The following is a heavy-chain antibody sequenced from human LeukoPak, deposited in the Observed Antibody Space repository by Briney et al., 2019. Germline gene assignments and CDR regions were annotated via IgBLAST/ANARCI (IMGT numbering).Heavy chain of an antibody. V-gene: IGHV4-61*02. Sequence: SETLSLTCTVSGDSISSGDYYWSWIRQPAGKGLEWIGRISSSGSTNYNPSLKSRVTISVDTSKNQFSLRLSSVTAADTAVYFCARSHPSWSYDSGSFFNYWGQGTLVTVSS. CDR1: GDSISSGDYY. D-gene: IGHD3-10*01. CDR2: ISSSGST. J-gene: IGHJ4*02. CDR3: ARSHPSWSYDSGSFFNY.